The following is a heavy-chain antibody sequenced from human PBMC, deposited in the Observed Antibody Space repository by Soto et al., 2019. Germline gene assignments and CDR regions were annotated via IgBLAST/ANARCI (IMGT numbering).Heavy chain of an antibody. J-gene: IGHJ5*02. CDR2: IHSDDAK. D-gene: IGHD2-2*01. Sequence: GSGPTLANPTEPLTLTCTVSGFSLSNAGSGVSWIRQPPGKALEWLAHIHSDDAKTYSSTLQSRLTIPRDYSRRQVVLTLTKLDPMDTAAYYCARSISLPASADNWFDPWGQGTPVTVSS. V-gene: IGHV2-26*01. CDR1: GFSLSNAGSG. CDR3: ARSISLPASADNWFDP.